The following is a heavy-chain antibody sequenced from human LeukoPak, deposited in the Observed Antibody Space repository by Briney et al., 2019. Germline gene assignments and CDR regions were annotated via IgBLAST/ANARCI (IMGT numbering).Heavy chain of an antibody. V-gene: IGHV3-23*01. Sequence: GGSLRLSCAGSGFTFSSYAMTWVRQAPGTGLEWVSSISRSDGTTYYADSVKGRFTISRDNAKSTLYLQMNSLRVEDTAVYYCVSSPQYDMDVWGQGTTVTVSS. CDR1: GFTFSSYA. CDR2: ISRSDGTT. D-gene: IGHD6-19*01. J-gene: IGHJ6*02. CDR3: VSSPQYDMDV.